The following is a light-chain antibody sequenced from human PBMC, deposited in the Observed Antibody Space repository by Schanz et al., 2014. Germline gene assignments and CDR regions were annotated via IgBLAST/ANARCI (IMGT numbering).Light chain of an antibody. J-gene: IGKJ2*01. Sequence: DIVMTQSPLSLPVTPGEPASISCRSSQSLQHGNGNNYLDWYLQKPGQPPRLLIYLGSNRAPGVPDRFSGSGSATDFTLRISRVEAEDVGVYYCMQALQTPFTFGQGTKLEIK. CDR1: QSLQHGNGNNY. V-gene: IGKV2-28*01. CDR3: MQALQTPFT. CDR2: LGS.